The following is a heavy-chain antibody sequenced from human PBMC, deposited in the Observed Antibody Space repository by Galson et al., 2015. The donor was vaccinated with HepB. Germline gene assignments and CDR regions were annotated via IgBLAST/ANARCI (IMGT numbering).Heavy chain of an antibody. CDR1: GYTFTSYA. Sequence: SVKVSCKASGYTFTSYAMHWVRQAPGQRLEWMGWINAGNGNTKYSQKFQGRVTITRDTSASTAYMELSSLRSEDTAVYYCAREGSKQWLENGFDPWGQGTLVTVSS. V-gene: IGHV1-3*01. CDR3: AREGSKQWLENGFDP. CDR2: INAGNGNT. J-gene: IGHJ5*02. D-gene: IGHD6-19*01.